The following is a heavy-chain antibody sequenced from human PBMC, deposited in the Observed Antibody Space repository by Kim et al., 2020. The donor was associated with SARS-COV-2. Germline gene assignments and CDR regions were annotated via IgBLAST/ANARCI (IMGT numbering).Heavy chain of an antibody. Sequence: YYANAVKGRFTITRDNPKKTLYLQMNSLRAEDTAVYYCAKDHLLPRGWFHPWGQGALVTVSS. D-gene: IGHD2-2*01. CDR3: AKDHLLPRGWFHP. V-gene: IGHV3-23*01. J-gene: IGHJ5*01.